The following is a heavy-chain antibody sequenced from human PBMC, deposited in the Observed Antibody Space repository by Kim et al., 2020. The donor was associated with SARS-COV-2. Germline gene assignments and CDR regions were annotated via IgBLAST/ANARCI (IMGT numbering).Heavy chain of an antibody. V-gene: IGHV1-18*04. CDR3: ARRAYGDVSVDY. CDR1: GYIFSTYG. J-gene: IGHJ4*02. Sequence: ASVKVSCKASGYIFSTYGFSWVRQAPGQGLELLGWISARDGYAHHAQKVQGRVTMTTDTSTNTAYMELWSLRSDDTAMYYCARRAYGDVSVDYSVQGTLV. D-gene: IGHD4-17*01. CDR2: ISARDGYA.